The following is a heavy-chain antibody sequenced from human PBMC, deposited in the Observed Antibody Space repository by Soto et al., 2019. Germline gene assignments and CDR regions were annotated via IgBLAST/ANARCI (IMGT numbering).Heavy chain of an antibody. CDR2: INPNSGGT. CDR1: GYTFTGYY. V-gene: IGHV1-2*04. CDR3: ARGGYYDSSGYYLSWFDP. Sequence: QVPLVQSGAEVKKPGASVKVSCKASGYTFTGYYMHWVRQAPGQGLEWMGWINPNSGGTNYAQKFQGWVTMTRDTSISTAYMELSRLRSDDTAVYYCARGGYYDSSGYYLSWFDPWGQGTLVTVSS. J-gene: IGHJ5*02. D-gene: IGHD3-22*01.